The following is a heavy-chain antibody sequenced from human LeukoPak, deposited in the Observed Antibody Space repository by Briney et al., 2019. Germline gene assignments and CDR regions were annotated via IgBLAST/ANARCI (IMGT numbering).Heavy chain of an antibody. V-gene: IGHV3-15*01. D-gene: IGHD7-27*01. Sequence: GGSLRLSCAASRFTFSNAWMNCVRQAPRKGLEWVGRIKSKTDGGTTDYVAPVKGRFTISRDDSKNTLYLQVNSLNTEDTAVYYCTTGNWGSFSYWGQGTLVTVSS. CDR2: IKSKTDGGTT. J-gene: IGHJ4*02. CDR3: TTGNWGSFSY. CDR1: RFTFSNAW.